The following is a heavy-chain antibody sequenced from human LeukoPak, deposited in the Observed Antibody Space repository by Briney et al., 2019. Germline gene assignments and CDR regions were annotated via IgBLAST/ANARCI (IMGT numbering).Heavy chain of an antibody. Sequence: PSQTLSLTCTVSGGSISSGSYYWSWIRQPAGKGLEWIGRFYTSGNTNYNPPLKSRVTISLDTSNNQFSLKLSSVTAADTAVYYCARGIGRSSDYWGQGTLVTVSS. CDR3: ARGIGRSSDY. D-gene: IGHD3/OR15-3a*01. V-gene: IGHV4-61*02. J-gene: IGHJ4*02. CDR2: FYTSGNT. CDR1: GGSISSGSYY.